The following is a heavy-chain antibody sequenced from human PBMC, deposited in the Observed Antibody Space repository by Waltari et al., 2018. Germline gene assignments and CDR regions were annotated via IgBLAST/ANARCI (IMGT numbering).Heavy chain of an antibody. CDR3: AKRGDSSGYLTD. Sequence: EVQLVESGGGLVQPGGSLRLSCAASGFTFSSYWMHWVRQAPGKGLVGVSRINSDGSSTSYADSVKGRFTISRDNAKNTLYLQMNSLRAEDTAVYYCAKRGDSSGYLTDWGQGTLVTVSS. V-gene: IGHV3-74*01. J-gene: IGHJ4*02. D-gene: IGHD3-22*01. CDR1: GFTFSSYW. CDR2: INSDGSST.